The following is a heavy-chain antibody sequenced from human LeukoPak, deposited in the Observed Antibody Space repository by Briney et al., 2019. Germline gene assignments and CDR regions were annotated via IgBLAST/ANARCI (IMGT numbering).Heavy chain of an antibody. J-gene: IGHJ4*02. CDR1: GFTFSSYS. D-gene: IGHD3-22*01. CDR2: ISSSSSYI. Sequence: KPGGSLRLSCAASGFTFSSYSMNWVRQAPGKGLEWVSSISSSSSYIYYADSVKGRFTISRDNAKNSLYLQMNSLRAEDTAVYYCARFPTYYYDSSGYDYWGQGTLVTVSS. V-gene: IGHV3-21*01. CDR3: ARFPTYYYDSSGYDY.